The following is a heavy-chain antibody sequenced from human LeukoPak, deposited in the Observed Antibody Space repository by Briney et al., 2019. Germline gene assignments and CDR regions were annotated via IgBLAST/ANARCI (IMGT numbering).Heavy chain of an antibody. CDR1: GFTFSSYW. CDR2: IKSDGST. V-gene: IGHV3-74*01. J-gene: IGHJ1*01. Sequence: GGSLRLSCAASGFTFSSYWKHGVRQAPGKGLVWVSRIKSDGSTNYADSVKGRFTISRDNAKNTVSLQMNSLRAEDTGVYYCARAPSEIGGYYPQYFQHWGQGTLVTVSS. D-gene: IGHD3-22*01. CDR3: ARAPSEIGGYYPQYFQH.